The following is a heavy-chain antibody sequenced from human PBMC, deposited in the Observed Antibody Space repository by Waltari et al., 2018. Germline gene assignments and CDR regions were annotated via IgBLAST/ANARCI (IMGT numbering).Heavy chain of an antibody. D-gene: IGHD3-3*01. CDR1: GYSFTGYY. CDR2: VNPNRGGT. CDR3: ARDPPVLSGHYYFDN. Sequence: QVQLVQSGAEVKKPGASVKVSCKASGYSFTGYYITWVRQAPGQGLGWVGGVNPNRGGTNYEQKCQGRVTMTTETSINIAYMELSRLRSDDTAVYYCARDPPVLSGHYYFDNWGQGTLVTVSS. V-gene: IGHV1-2*02. J-gene: IGHJ4*02.